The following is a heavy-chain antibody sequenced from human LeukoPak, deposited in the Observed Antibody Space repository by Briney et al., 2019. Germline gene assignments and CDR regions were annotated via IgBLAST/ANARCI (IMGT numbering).Heavy chain of an antibody. CDR2: ISGSGGST. Sequence: GGSLRLSCAASGFTFSSYAMSWVRQAPGKGLAWVSAISGSGGSTYYADSVKGRFTISRDNSKNTLYLQMNSLRAEDTAVYYCAKTVVAATGVDYWGQGTLVTVSS. D-gene: IGHD2-15*01. J-gene: IGHJ4*02. V-gene: IGHV3-23*01. CDR3: AKTVVAATGVDY. CDR1: GFTFSSYA.